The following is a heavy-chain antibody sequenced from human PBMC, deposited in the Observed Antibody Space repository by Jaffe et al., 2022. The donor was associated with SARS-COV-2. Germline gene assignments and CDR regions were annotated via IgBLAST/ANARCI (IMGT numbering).Heavy chain of an antibody. J-gene: IGHJ4*02. Sequence: QVQLQESGPGLVKPSETLSLTCTVSGGSISSYYWSWIRQPPGKGLEWIGYIYYSGSTNYNPSLKSRVTISVDTSKNQFSLKLSSVTAADTAVYYCARHGGYSSGWRFDYWGQGTLVTVSS. CDR3: ARHGGYSSGWRFDY. CDR1: GGSISSYY. CDR2: IYYSGST. V-gene: IGHV4-59*08. D-gene: IGHD6-19*01.